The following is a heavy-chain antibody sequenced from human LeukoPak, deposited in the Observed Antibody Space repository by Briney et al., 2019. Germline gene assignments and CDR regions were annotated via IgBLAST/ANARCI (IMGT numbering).Heavy chain of an antibody. CDR1: GGSFSGYY. Sequence: PSETLSLTCAVYGGSFSGYYWSWIRQPPGKGLEWIGEINHSGSTNYNPPLKSRVTISVDTSKNQFSLKLSSVTAADTAVYYCARFGAQGAFDIWGQGTMVTVSS. J-gene: IGHJ3*02. V-gene: IGHV4-34*01. D-gene: IGHD3-10*01. CDR3: ARFGAQGAFDI. CDR2: INHSGST.